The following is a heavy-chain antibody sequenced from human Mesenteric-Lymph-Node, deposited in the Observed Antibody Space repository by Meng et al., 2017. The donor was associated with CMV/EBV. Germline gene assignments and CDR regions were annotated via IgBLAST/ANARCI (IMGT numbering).Heavy chain of an antibody. CDR3: AELRSSVFDI. J-gene: IGHJ3*02. CDR2: ISSDGIKR. V-gene: IGHV3-30-3*01. CDR1: GFNFNRYG. D-gene: IGHD3-16*01. Sequence: GESLKISCAASGFNFNRYGIYWVRQSPGKGLESVAVISSDGIKRYYLDSVEGRFTVSRDNAENSLYLQMNSLRAEDTAVYYCAELRSSVFDIWGQGTRVTVSS.